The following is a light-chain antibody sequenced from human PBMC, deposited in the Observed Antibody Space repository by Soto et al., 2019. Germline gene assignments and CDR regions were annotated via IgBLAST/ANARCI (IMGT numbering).Light chain of an antibody. CDR3: AAWDDSLNGRV. V-gene: IGLV1-44*01. CDR1: NPNIGSNT. CDR2: YDN. J-gene: IGLJ1*01. Sequence: QAVVTQPPSASGTPGQRVTISFSGSNPNIGSNTVNWYQQLPGTAPNLLIYYDNLRPSGVPDRISGSKSGTSASLAISGLQSDDEADYYCAAWDDSLNGRVFGTGTKLTVL.